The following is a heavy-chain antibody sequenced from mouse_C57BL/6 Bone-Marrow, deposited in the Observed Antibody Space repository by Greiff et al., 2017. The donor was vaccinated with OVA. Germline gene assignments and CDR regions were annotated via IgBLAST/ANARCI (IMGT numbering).Heavy chain of an antibody. V-gene: IGHV2-6*01. CDR2: IWGVGST. CDR3: ARYTGYAMDY. J-gene: IGHJ4*01. D-gene: IGHD1-1*01. Sequence: QVHVKQSGPGLVAPSQSLSITCTVSGFSLTSYGVDWVRQSPGKGLEWLGVIWGVGSTNYNSALKSRLSISKDNSKSQVFLKMNSLQTDDTAMYYCARYTGYAMDYWGQGTSVTVSS. CDR1: GFSLTSYG.